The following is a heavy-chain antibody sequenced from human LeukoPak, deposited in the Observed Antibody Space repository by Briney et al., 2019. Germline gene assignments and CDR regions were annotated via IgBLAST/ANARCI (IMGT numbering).Heavy chain of an antibody. D-gene: IGHD3-10*01. J-gene: IGHJ5*02. CDR3: AREYFPYYSYYYNWFDP. CDR2: IYTSGST. CDR1: GGSISSGSYY. V-gene: IGHV4-61*02. Sequence: PSETLSLTCTVSGGSISSGSYYWSWIRQPAGKGLDWIGRIYTSGSTNYNPSLKSRVTISVDTSKNQFSLKLSSVTAADTAVYYCAREYFPYYSYYYNWFDPWGQGTLVTVSS.